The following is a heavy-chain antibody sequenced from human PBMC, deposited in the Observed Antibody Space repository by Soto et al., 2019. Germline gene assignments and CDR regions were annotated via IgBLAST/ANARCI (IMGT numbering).Heavy chain of an antibody. CDR2: NYYGGST. J-gene: IGHJ4*02. V-gene: IGHV4-61*08. D-gene: IGHD6-13*01. CDR1: GGSITSGDYY. CDR3: ATSYGNAWYTY. Sequence: SETLSLTCTVSGGSITSGDYYWSWIRQPPEKGLEWVGYNYYGGSTYYIPSLESRITISFDTSKNQFTLELTSVTVEDTAVYYCATSYGNAWYTYWGQGTQVTVSS.